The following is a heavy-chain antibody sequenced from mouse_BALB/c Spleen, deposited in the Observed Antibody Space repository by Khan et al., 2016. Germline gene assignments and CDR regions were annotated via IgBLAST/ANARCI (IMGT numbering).Heavy chain of an antibody. CDR3: AKSKYLARY. D-gene: IGHD3-3*01. CDR2: IWASGST. CDR1: GYSLTRYG. J-gene: IGHJ2*01. Sequence: QVQLKESGPGLVAPSQSLSITCTVYGYSLTRYGVPSVRQPPGKGLEWLELIWASGSTNYHWALMSRLSISIDSSKSLVYLIMNSLQTDDTALYYCAKSKYLARYWGQGTTLTVSS. V-gene: IGHV2-9*02.